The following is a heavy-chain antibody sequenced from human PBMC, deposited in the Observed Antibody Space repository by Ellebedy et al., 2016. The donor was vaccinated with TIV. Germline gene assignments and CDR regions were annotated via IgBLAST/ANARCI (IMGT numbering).Heavy chain of an antibody. J-gene: IGHJ6*02. CDR2: ITNTGSTI. Sequence: GESLKISCAGSGFTFSDYFMTSVRQAPGKGLEWVSYITNTGSTIYYADSVKGRFTVARDNSKNSLFLQMNNLRGEDAAVYYCGRAREPGYFAYYYHGMDVWGQGTTVTVSS. CDR1: GFTFSDYF. CDR3: GRAREPGYFAYYYHGMDV. V-gene: IGHV3-11*01. D-gene: IGHD3-9*01.